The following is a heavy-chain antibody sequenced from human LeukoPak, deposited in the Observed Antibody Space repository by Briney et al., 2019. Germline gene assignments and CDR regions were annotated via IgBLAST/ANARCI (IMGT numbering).Heavy chain of an antibody. V-gene: IGHV4-59*01. Sequence: PSETLSLTCTVSGGSISTYYWSWIRQSPGKGLEWMGHMHDGGTAYYNPSLTGRVAMSVDTSTNQFSLNLTSVTAEDTAVYYCARARAGFDPWGQGTLVTVSS. CDR3: ARARAGFDP. CDR2: MHDGGTA. CDR1: GGSISTYY. J-gene: IGHJ5*02.